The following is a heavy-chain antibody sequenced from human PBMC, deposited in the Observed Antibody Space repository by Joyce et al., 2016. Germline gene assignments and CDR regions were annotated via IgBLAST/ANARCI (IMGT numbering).Heavy chain of an antibody. V-gene: IGHV1-58*02. D-gene: IGHD3-22*01. Sequence: QMQLVQSGPEVKKPGTSVKVSCKASGFTFTSSAMQWVRQARGQRLEWIGWIVVGSGNTNYAQKFQERATITRDMSTSTAYMELSSLRSEDTAVYYCAAAPDYYDSSGYYYSAFDIWGQGTMVTVSS. CDR1: GFTFTSSA. CDR2: IVVGSGNT. CDR3: AAAPDYYDSSGYYYSAFDI. J-gene: IGHJ3*02.